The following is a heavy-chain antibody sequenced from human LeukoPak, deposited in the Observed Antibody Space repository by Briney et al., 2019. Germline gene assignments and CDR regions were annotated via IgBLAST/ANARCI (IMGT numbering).Heavy chain of an antibody. CDR2: IRFDGNNN. V-gene: IGHV3-30*02. J-gene: IGHJ4*02. CDR1: GFTFSIYG. D-gene: IGHD3-10*01. Sequence: PGGSLRLSCAVSGFTFSIYGMHWVRQAPGKGLEWVAFIRFDGNNNFYAQSVRGRFTISRDNSKNRLYLQMNSLRAEDTAVYYCAKEIMVRGVVTSYFDYWGQGTLVTVSS. CDR3: AKEIMVRGVVTSYFDY.